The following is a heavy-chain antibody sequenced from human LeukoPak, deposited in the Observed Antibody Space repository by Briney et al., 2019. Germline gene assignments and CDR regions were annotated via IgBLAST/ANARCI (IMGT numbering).Heavy chain of an antibody. CDR3: ARELQQQLVFGWFDP. CDR2: INPNSGGT. CDR1: GYTFTGYY. V-gene: IGHV1-2*02. D-gene: IGHD6-13*01. J-gene: IGHJ5*02. Sequence: ASVKVSCKASGYTFTGYYMHWVRQAPGQGLEWMGWINPNSGGTNYAQKFQGRVTMTRDTSISTAYMELSRLRSDDTAVYYCARELQQQLVFGWFDPWGQGTLVTVS.